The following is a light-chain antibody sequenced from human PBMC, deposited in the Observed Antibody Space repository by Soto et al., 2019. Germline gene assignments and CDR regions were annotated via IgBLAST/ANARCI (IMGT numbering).Light chain of an antibody. Sequence: QSVLTQPASVSGSPGQSITISCTGTGSDIGRYNYVSWYQQHPGKAPRLMISDVTNRPSGVSNRFSGSKSGNTASLAISGLQTEDEADYYCSSYTSSSTYVFGTGTKLTVL. CDR1: GSDIGRYNY. CDR3: SSYTSSSTYV. J-gene: IGLJ1*01. V-gene: IGLV2-14*01. CDR2: DVT.